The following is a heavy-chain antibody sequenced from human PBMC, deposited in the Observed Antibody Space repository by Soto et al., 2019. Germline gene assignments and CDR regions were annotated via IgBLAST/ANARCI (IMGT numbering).Heavy chain of an antibody. Sequence: ASVKVSCKASGYTFAGYYMHWVRQAPGQGLEWMGWISAYNGNTNYAQKLQGRVTMTTDTSTSTAYMELRSLRSDDTAVYYCARGSAGTWDYSGQGPLVTVSS. D-gene: IGHD6-13*01. CDR1: GYTFAGYY. CDR2: ISAYNGNT. V-gene: IGHV1-18*04. CDR3: ARGSAGTWDY. J-gene: IGHJ4*02.